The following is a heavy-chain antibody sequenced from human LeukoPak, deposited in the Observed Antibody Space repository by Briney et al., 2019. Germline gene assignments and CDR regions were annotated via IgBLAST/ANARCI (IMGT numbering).Heavy chain of an antibody. Sequence: ASVKVSCKVSGYTLTELSMHWVRQAPGKGLEWMGGSDPEDGETIYAQKFQGRVTMTEDTSTDTAYMELSSLRSEDTAVYYCATTPPRWLRQLGFDYWGQGTLVTVSS. V-gene: IGHV1-24*01. CDR1: GYTLTELS. CDR3: ATTPPRWLRQLGFDY. J-gene: IGHJ4*02. D-gene: IGHD5-24*01. CDR2: SDPEDGET.